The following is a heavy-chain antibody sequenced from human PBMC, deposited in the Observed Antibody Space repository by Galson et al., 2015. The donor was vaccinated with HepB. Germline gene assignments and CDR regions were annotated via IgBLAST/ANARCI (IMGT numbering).Heavy chain of an antibody. CDR3: ARYAHDYSDRSGFAMYYYYYMDV. CDR1: GYTFTGYY. V-gene: IGHV1-2*06. Sequence: SLKVSCKASGYTFTGYYMHWVRQAPGQGLEWMGRINNNSGGTNYAQKFQGRVTMTRDTSISTAYMELSRLRSDDTAVYYCARYAHDYSDRSGFAMYYYYYMDVWGQGTTVTVSS. D-gene: IGHD3-22*01. J-gene: IGHJ6*03. CDR2: INNNSGGT.